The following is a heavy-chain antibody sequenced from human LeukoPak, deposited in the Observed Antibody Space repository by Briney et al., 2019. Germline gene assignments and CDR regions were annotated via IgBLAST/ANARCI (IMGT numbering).Heavy chain of an antibody. D-gene: IGHD6-19*01. Sequence: PGGSLRLSCAASGFTFSSYAMHWVRQAPGKGLEWVAVISYDGSNKYYADSVRGRFTISRDNSKNTLYLQMNSLRAEDTAVYYCARDLIAVAGRGVDYWGQGTLVTVSS. CDR2: ISYDGSNK. V-gene: IGHV3-30-3*01. CDR3: ARDLIAVAGRGVDY. CDR1: GFTFSSYA. J-gene: IGHJ4*02.